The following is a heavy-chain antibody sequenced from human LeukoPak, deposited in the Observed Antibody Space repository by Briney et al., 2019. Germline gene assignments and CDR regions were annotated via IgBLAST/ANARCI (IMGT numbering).Heavy chain of an antibody. CDR1: GFTVSSNY. D-gene: IGHD1-26*01. CDR2: IYSGGST. V-gene: IGHV3-53*01. Sequence: PGGPLRLSCAASGFTVSSNYMSWVRQAPGKGLEWVSVIYSGGSTYYADSVKGRFTISRDNSKNTLYLQMNSLRAEDTAVYYCARNNGGREVVGDWFDPWGQGTLVTVSS. J-gene: IGHJ5*02. CDR3: ARNNGGREVVGDWFDP.